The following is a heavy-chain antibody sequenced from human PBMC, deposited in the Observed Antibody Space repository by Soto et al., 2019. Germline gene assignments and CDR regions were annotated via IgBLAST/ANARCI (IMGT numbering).Heavy chain of an antibody. CDR1: GFTFSSYA. CDR3: AKDKGALRYFYYGMDV. Sequence: PGGSLRLSCAASGFTFSSYAMHWVRQAPGKGLEWVAVISYDGSNKYYADSVKGRFTISRDNSKNTLYLQMNSLRAEDTAVYYCAKDKGALRYFYYGMDVWGQGTTVTVSS. J-gene: IGHJ6*02. CDR2: ISYDGSNK. D-gene: IGHD3-9*01. V-gene: IGHV3-30-3*01.